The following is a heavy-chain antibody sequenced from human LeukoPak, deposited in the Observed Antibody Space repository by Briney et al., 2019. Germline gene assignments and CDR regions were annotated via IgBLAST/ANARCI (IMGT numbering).Heavy chain of an antibody. V-gene: IGHV3-23*01. J-gene: IGHJ3*02. CDR2: ISGSGGST. D-gene: IGHD3-9*01. CDR1: GFTFSSYA. Sequence: PGGSLRLSCAASGFTFSSYAMSWVRQAPGKGLEWVSAISGSGGSTYYADSVKGRFTISRDNSKNTLYLQMNSLRAEDTAVYYCAKVVAGRYLTPNDAFDIWGQGTMVTVSS. CDR3: AKVVAGRYLTPNDAFDI.